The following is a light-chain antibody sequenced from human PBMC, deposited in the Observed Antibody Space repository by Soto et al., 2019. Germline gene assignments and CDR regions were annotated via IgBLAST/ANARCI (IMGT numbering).Light chain of an antibody. CDR1: QSVSSN. Sequence: EVVMTQSPATLSVSPGERATLSCRASQSVSSNYLAWYQHKPGQAPRLLIYGASTRATGIPARFSGGGSGTEFTLTISSLQSEDFAVYYCQQYNSWPPITFGQGTRLEIK. CDR3: QQYNSWPPIT. V-gene: IGKV3-15*01. CDR2: GAS. J-gene: IGKJ5*01.